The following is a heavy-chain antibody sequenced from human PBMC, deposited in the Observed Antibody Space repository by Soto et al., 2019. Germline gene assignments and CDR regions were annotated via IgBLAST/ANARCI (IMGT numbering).Heavy chain of an antibody. CDR2: INLGGST. CDR3: ALLSYQMSNGLDV. J-gene: IGHJ6*02. V-gene: IGHV4-34*01. D-gene: IGHD2-2*01. CDR1: GGSLRGFF. Sequence: QVQLQQWGAGLLKPSETLSLSCAVYGGSLRGFFWSWIRQPPGKGLEWIGEINLGGSTNYNPSLKSRVIISVDTSKNQFSLTLNSVTAADTAVYYCALLSYQMSNGLDVWGQGTTVTVSS.